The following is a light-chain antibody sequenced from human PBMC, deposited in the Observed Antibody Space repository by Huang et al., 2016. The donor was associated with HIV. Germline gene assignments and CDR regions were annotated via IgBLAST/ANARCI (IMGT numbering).Light chain of an antibody. V-gene: IGKV3-20*01. CDR3: QEDGSSRLT. CDR2: CSS. J-gene: IGKJ4*01. Sequence: IVLTPSPGTLSLSPGERVTLYCRASQSVSSSYLGWYQQKPDQAPRPLIYCSSSRATGIPDRFSGSGSGKDFTLTISRLEPEDFAVYYCQEDGSSRLTFGGGTKVEIK. CDR1: QSVSSSY.